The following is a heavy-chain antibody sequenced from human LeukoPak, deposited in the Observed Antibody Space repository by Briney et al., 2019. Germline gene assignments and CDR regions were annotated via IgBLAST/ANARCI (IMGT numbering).Heavy chain of an antibody. CDR2: LKNKAAGGTT. CDR1: GFSFTDAW. Sequence: GGSLRLSCAASGFSFTDAWMSWVRQAPGKGLEWVGHLKNKAAGGTTDYAAPVKARFTISGDDSKNTLYLQMNSLKTEDTAVYYCTTGNYWGQGTLVTVS. CDR3: TTGNY. V-gene: IGHV3-15*01. J-gene: IGHJ4*02.